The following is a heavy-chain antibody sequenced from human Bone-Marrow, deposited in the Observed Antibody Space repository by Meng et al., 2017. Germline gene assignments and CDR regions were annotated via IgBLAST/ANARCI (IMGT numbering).Heavy chain of an antibody. CDR1: GFTFSSYE. V-gene: IGHV3-48*03. CDR3: ARVQGYDSSGYYTNYYYYYGMAV. J-gene: IGHJ6*02. CDR2: ISSSGSTI. Sequence: GGSLRLSCAASGFTFSSYEMNWVRQAPGKGLEWVSYISSSGSTIYYADSVKDRFTISRDNAKNSLYLQMNSLRAEDTAVYYCARVQGYDSSGYYTNYYYYYGMAVWGQGNTV. D-gene: IGHD3-22*01.